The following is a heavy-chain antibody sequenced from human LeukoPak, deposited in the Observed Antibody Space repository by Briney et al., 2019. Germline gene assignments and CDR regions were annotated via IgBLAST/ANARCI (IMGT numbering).Heavy chain of an antibody. CDR3: ARLYSSSSWFDP. V-gene: IGHV4-4*07. Sequence: SDTLSLTCTVSGGSISSYYWSWVRQPAGKGLEWIGRIYSSGSTNYNPSLKSRVTMSVDTSKNHFSLKLSSVTAADTAVYYCARLYSSSSWFDPWGQGTLVTVSS. CDR2: IYSSGST. CDR1: GGSISSYY. J-gene: IGHJ5*02. D-gene: IGHD6-6*01.